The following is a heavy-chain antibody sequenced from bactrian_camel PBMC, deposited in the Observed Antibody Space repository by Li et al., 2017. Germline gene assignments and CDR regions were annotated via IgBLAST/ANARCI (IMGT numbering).Heavy chain of an antibody. V-gene: IGHV3S6*01. Sequence: HVQLVESGGGLVQPGESLRLSCVASGITFSRHDMSWVRQAPGKGLEWVAQIAYDGWVTRYHDSAKGRFTISRDNARNTLYLQMNSLKPEDTAMYYCAADFINKQLARSYDYWGQGTQVTVS. D-gene: IGHD7*01. CDR2: IAYDGWVT. CDR1: GITFSRHD. CDR3: AADFINKQLARSYDY. J-gene: IGHJ4*01.